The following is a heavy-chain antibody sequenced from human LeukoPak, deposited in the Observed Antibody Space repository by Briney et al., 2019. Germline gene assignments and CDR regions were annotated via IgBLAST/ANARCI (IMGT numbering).Heavy chain of an antibody. CDR3: AKSVVLWVWFDP. Sequence: QSGGSLRLSCAASGFTFDDYAMHWVRQAPGKGLEWVSGISWNSGSIGYADSVKGRFTISRDNAKNYLYLQMNSLRAEDSALYYCAKSVVLWVWFDPWGQGTLVTVSS. CDR1: GFTFDDYA. J-gene: IGHJ5*02. D-gene: IGHD3-10*01. V-gene: IGHV3-9*01. CDR2: ISWNSGSI.